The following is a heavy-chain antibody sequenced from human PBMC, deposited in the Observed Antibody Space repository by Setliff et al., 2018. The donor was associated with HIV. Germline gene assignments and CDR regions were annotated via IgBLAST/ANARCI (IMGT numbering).Heavy chain of an antibody. CDR3: ARQGNLGYCSGGSCPMDY. V-gene: IGHV4-4*07. J-gene: IGHJ4*02. D-gene: IGHD2-15*01. CDR2: VYTTGSA. CDR1: GGSITYYY. Sequence: SETLSLTCTVSGGSITYYYWSWIRQPAGKGLEWIGHVYTTGSASYNPSLESRVTISVDTSKNQFSLKLSSVTAADTAVYYCARQGNLGYCSGGSCPMDYWGQGTLVTVSS.